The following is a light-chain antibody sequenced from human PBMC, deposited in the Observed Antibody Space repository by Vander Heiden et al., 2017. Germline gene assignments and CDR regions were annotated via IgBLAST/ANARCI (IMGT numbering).Light chain of an antibody. V-gene: IGLV1-44*01. CDR3: ATWDHSLNAWV. CDR1: SSNIGSFA. J-gene: IGLJ3*02. CDR2: SDN. Sequence: QSLLTQPPSASGTPGQRVTISCSGSSSNIGSFAVNWYHQLPETAPKLLIYSDNHRPSGVPDRFSGSRSGTSASLAISGLQSGDEADYYCATWDHSLNAWVFGGGTKLTAL.